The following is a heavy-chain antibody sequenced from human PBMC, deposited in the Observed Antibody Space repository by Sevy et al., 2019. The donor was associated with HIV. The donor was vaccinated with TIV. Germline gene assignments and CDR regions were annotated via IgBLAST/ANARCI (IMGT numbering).Heavy chain of an antibody. D-gene: IGHD3-3*01. J-gene: IGHJ4*02. CDR1: GFTFSDYY. V-gene: IGHV3-11*01. CDR2: ISSSGSTI. Sequence: GGSLRLSCAASGFTFSDYYMSWIRQAPGKGLEWVSYISSSGSTIHYADSVKGRFTISRDNAKNSLYLQMNSLRAEDTAVYYCARPNYDFWSGYYSYYFDYWGQGTLVTVSS. CDR3: ARPNYDFWSGYYSYYFDY.